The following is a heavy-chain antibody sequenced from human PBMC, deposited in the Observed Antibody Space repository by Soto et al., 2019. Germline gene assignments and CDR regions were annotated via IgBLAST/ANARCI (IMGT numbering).Heavy chain of an antibody. V-gene: IGHV3-74*01. CDR3: AREGDGTTGYYQDY. CDR1: GFSFSNYY. J-gene: IGHJ4*01. CDR2: VNSDESST. D-gene: IGHD3-22*01. Sequence: GGSLRLSCAASGFSFSNYYMHWVRQAPGKGLVWVSRVNSDESSTSYADSVKGRFTISRDNAKKTLYLQMNSLRAEDTAVCYCAREGDGTTGYYQDYWGHGTLVTVSS.